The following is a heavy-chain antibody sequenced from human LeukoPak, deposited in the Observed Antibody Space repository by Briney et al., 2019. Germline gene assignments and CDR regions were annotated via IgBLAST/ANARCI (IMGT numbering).Heavy chain of an antibody. V-gene: IGHV4-39*01. D-gene: IGHD6-19*01. CDR1: DGSISNSYY. CDR3: ARPGSSGWYLYYFDY. J-gene: IGHJ4*02. CDR2: IHHSGST. Sequence: PSETRSLTRTVADGSISNSYYWGWIGKPPGKGLEWIGSIHHSGSTYYNPSLKSRVTISVDTSNNQFSLELRSVTATDTAVYYCARPGSSGWYLYYFDYWGQGTLVTVSS.